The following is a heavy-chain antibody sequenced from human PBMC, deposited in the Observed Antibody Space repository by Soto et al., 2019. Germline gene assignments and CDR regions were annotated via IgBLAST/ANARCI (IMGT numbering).Heavy chain of an antibody. CDR2: INHSGNT. V-gene: IGHV4-34*01. Sequence: SETLSLTCAVYGGSFSGYYWSWIRQPPGKGLEWIGEINHSGNTYYNPSLKSRVTISVDTSNNHFSLKLSSVTAADTAVYYCVRPSNHAFDIWGQGIMVTVSS. D-gene: IGHD4-4*01. CDR1: GGSFSGYY. J-gene: IGHJ3*02. CDR3: VRPSNHAFDI.